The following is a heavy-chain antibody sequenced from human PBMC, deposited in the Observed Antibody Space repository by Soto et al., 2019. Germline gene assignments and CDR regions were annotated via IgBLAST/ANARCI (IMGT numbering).Heavy chain of an antibody. CDR1: GGSISSSNW. CDR2: IYHSGST. V-gene: IGHV4-4*02. J-gene: IGHJ5*02. CDR3: AREPITIFGVVIIRWFDP. D-gene: IGHD3-3*01. Sequence: SETLSLTCAVSGGSISSSNWWSWVRQPPGKGLEWIGEIYHSGSTNYNPSLKSRVTISVDKSKNQFSLKLSSVTAADTAVYYCAREPITIFGVVIIRWFDPWGQGTLVTVSS.